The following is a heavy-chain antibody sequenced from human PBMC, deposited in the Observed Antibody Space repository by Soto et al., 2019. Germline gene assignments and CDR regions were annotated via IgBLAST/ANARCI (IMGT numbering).Heavy chain of an antibody. CDR3: ARDRYYGSGTYYNFYSGMDV. CDR1: GGSINSGDYY. V-gene: IGHV4-30-4*01. J-gene: IGHJ6*02. Sequence: PSETLSLTCTVCGGSINSGDYYWTWVRQPPXKGLEWIGNIFHSGSTYYTPSLQSRVTISLDTSKNHFSLKLSSVTPADTAVYYCARDRYYGSGTYYNFYSGMDVWGQGTTVTVSS. D-gene: IGHD3-10*01. CDR2: IFHSGST.